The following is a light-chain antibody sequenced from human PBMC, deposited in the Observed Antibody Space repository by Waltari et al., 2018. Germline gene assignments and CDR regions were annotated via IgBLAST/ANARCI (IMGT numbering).Light chain of an antibody. V-gene: IGKV4-1*01. J-gene: IGKJ1*01. CDR2: WAS. CDR1: QSVLYSSNNKNY. CDR3: QQYENFPWT. Sequence: DIVMTQSPDSLAVSLGERATINCKSTQSVLYSSNNKNYLAWYQQKPGQPPRLLIYWASIRESGAPDRFSGSGSGTDFTLTISSLQAEDVAVYYCQQYENFPWTFGQGTRVEIK.